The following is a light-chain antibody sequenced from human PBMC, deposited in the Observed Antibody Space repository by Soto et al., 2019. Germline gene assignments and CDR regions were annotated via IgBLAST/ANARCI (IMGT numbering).Light chain of an antibody. CDR3: SSYTSCSSRV. CDR2: EVS. V-gene: IGLV2-14*01. CDR1: SSDVGGYNY. Sequence: QSALTQPASVSGSPGQSITISCTGTSSDVGGYNYVSWYQQHPGKAPKLMIYEVSNRPSGVSNRFSASKSGNTASLTISGLQAEDEAEYYCSSYTSCSSRVFGIGTKLTVL. J-gene: IGLJ1*01.